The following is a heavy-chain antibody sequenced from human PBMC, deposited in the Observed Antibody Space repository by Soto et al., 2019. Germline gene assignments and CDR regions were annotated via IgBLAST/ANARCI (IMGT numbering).Heavy chain of an antibody. CDR2: INPSSGDT. J-gene: IGHJ5*01. CDR1: GYKFTSYY. V-gene: IGHV1-46*01. Sequence: QVQLMQSGAEVKKPGASVKVSCKASGYKFTSYYLHWVRQAPGQGLEWMGTINPSSGDTSYAANFQCRVPVTRDTSTSTVYMQLSSLRFEDTAVYYCARDRPPDSWGQGTLVTVSS. CDR3: ARDRPPDS.